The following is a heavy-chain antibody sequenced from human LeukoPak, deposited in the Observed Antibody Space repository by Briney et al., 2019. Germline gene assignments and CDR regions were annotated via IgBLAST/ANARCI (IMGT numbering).Heavy chain of an antibody. D-gene: IGHD3-22*01. J-gene: IGHJ4*02. CDR2: IIPILGIA. Sequence: SVKVSCKASGGTFSSYAISWLRQAPGQGLEWMGRIIPILGIANYAQKFQGRVTITADKSTSTAYMELSSLRSEDTAVYYCASDRTYYYDSSGYYWGQGTLVTVSS. CDR1: GGTFSSYA. V-gene: IGHV1-69*04. CDR3: ASDRTYYYDSSGYY.